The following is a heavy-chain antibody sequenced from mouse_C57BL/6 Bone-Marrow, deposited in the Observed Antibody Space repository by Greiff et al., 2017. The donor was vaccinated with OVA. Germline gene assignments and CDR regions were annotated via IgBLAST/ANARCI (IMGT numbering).Heavy chain of an antibody. CDR1: GFTFSDFY. CDR3: ARDAFAY. Sequence: EVKVVESGGGLVQSGRSLRLSCATSGFTFSDFYMEWVRQAPGKGLEWIAASRNKANDYTTEYSASVKGRFIVSRDTSQSILYLQMNALRAEDTAIYYCARDAFAYWGQGTLVTVSA. CDR2: SRNKANDYTT. J-gene: IGHJ3*01. V-gene: IGHV7-1*01.